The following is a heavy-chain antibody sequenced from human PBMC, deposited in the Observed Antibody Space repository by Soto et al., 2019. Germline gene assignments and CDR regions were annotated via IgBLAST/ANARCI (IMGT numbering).Heavy chain of an antibody. V-gene: IGHV2-5*08. CDR2: IYWDDDK. CDR3: AHRPLFHYGDPRGAYYYGMDV. D-gene: IGHD4-17*01. CDR1: GGSVSSDYW. J-gene: IGHJ6*02. Sequence: TLSLTCAVSGGSVSSDYWSWIRQPPGKALEWLALIYWDDDKRYSPSLKSRLTITKDTSKNQVVLTMTNMDPVDTATYYCAHRPLFHYGDPRGAYYYGMDVWGQGTTVTVSS.